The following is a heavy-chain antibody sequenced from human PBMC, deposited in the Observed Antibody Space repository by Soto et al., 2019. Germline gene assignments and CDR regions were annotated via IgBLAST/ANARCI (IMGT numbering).Heavy chain of an antibody. D-gene: IGHD3-22*01. V-gene: IGHV4-4*07. CDR2: IYTSGST. CDR3: ARDRSGGPKRPNSMIWYWFDP. J-gene: IGHJ5*02. CDR1: GGSISSYY. Sequence: KASETLSLTCTVSGGSISSYYWSWIRQPAGKGLEWIGRIYTSGSTNYNPSLKSRVTMSVDTSKNQFSLKLSSVAAADTAVYYCARDRSGGPKRPNSMIWYWFDPWGQGTLVTVSS.